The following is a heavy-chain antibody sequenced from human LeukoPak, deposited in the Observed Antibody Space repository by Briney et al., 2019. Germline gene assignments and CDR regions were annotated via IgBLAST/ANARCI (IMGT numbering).Heavy chain of an antibody. J-gene: IGHJ4*02. CDR3: VRHISANTGYFDS. CDR1: DGSVSSGTYY. CDR2: IHYSGSS. Sequence: PSETLSLTCTISDGSVSSGTYYWGWIRQSPGKGLEWIGSIHYSGSSYYNPSLKSRAAIFVDTSRDQVSMDLSYVTAADTALYYCVRHISANTGYFDSCGQGTLVTVSS. V-gene: IGHV4-39*01.